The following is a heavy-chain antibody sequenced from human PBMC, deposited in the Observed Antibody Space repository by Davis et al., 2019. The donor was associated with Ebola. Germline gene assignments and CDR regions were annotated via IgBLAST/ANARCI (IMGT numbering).Heavy chain of an antibody. V-gene: IGHV4-61*01. CDR3: ARLRWELPYYYYGMDV. CDR2: IYYSGST. CDR1: GGSVSSGSYY. D-gene: IGHD1-26*01. J-gene: IGHJ6*02. Sequence: PSETLSLTCTVSGGSVSSGSYYWSWIRQPPGKGLEWIGYIYYSGSTNYNPSLKSRVTISVDTSKNQFSLKLSSVTAADTAVYYCARLRWELPYYYYGMDVWGQGTTVTVSS.